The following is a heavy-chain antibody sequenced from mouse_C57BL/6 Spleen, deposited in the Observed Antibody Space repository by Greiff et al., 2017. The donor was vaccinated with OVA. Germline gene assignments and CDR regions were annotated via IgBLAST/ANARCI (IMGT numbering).Heavy chain of an antibody. D-gene: IGHD2-3*01. CDR1: GFTFSNYW. J-gene: IGHJ3*01. Sequence: DVKLQESGGGLVQPGGSMKLSCVASGFTFSNYWMNWVRQSPEKGLEWVAQIRLKSDNYATHYAESVKGRFTISRDDSKSSVYLQMNNLRAEDTGIYYCTYDGYFCRFAYWGQGTLVTVSA. CDR3: TYDGYFCRFAY. CDR2: IRLKSDNYAT. V-gene: IGHV6-3*01.